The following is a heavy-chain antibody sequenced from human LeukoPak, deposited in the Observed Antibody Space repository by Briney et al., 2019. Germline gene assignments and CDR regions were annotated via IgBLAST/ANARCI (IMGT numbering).Heavy chain of an antibody. CDR2: IWYDGSNK. D-gene: IGHD3-22*01. J-gene: IGHJ4*02. CDR1: GFTFSSYG. CDR3: ARAGNYYDSSGYDFDY. Sequence: PGGSLRLSCAASGFTFSSYGMHWVRQAPGKGLEWVAVIWYDGSNKYYADSVKGRFTISRDNSKNTLYLQMNSLRAEDTAVYYCARAGNYYDSSGYDFDYWGQGTLVTVSS. V-gene: IGHV3-33*01.